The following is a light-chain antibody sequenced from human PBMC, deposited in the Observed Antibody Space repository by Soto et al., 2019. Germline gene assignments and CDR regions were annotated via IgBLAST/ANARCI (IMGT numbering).Light chain of an antibody. CDR1: SRDVGGSNY. CDR3: SSYTSSNTLEV. V-gene: IGLV2-14*01. J-gene: IGLJ1*01. CDR2: EVS. Sequence: QSALIQPASVSGSPGQSITISCTGTSRDVGGSNYVSWYQHHPHRAPKLLIYEVSYRPSGVSSRFSGSKSGNTASLTISGLQAEDDDDYYCSSYTSSNTLEVFGVGTKLTVL.